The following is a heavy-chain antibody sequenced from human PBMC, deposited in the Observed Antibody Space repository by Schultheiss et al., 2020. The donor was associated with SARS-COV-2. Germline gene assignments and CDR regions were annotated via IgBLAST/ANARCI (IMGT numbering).Heavy chain of an antibody. Sequence: SGPTLVKPTQTLTLTCTFSGFSLSTSGVGVGWIRQPPGKALEWLALIYWDDDKFYNTSLKTRLTISKDTSKSQVVLTMTNMDPVDTATYYCARRPLSVFAYWGQGALVTVSS. J-gene: IGHJ4*02. D-gene: IGHD2/OR15-2a*01. CDR1: GFSLSTSGVG. V-gene: IGHV2-5*02. CDR3: ARRPLSVFAY. CDR2: IYWDDDK.